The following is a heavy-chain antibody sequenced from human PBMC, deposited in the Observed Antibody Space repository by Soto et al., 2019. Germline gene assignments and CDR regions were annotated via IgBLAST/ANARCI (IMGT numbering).Heavy chain of an antibody. J-gene: IGHJ5*02. CDR2: IHYSGST. CDR3: ARVVVVVPAAIEVIWFDP. Sequence: LSLTCTVSGDAIGTTHSYWAWIRQSPGKGLEWIGNIHYSGSTYYMPSLRSRVTLSVDTSKNQFSLKLSSVTAADTAVYYCARVVVVVPAAIEVIWFDPWGQGTLVTAPQ. CDR1: GDAIGTTHSY. V-gene: IGHV4-39*07. D-gene: IGHD2-2*02.